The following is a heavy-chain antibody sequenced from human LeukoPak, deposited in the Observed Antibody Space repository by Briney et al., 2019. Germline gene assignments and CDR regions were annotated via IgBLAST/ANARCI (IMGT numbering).Heavy chain of an antibody. J-gene: IGHJ5*02. CDR3: ARDGGPLRFLEWPLGWFDP. D-gene: IGHD3-3*01. Sequence: ASVKVSCKASGYTFTSYGISWVRQAPGQGLEWMGWISAYNGNTNYAQKLQGRVTMTTDTSTSTAYMELRSLRSDDTAVYYCARDGGPLRFLEWPLGWFDPWGQGTLVTVSS. CDR2: ISAYNGNT. CDR1: GYTFTSYG. V-gene: IGHV1-18*01.